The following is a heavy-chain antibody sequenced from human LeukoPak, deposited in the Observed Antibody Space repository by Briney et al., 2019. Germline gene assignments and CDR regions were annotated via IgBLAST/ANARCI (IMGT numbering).Heavy chain of an antibody. J-gene: IGHJ2*01. CDR2: ISSSSSYI. V-gene: IGHV3-21*01. CDR1: GFTFSSYS. CDR3: ARGARSYGDYEVVWYSDL. D-gene: IGHD4-17*01. Sequence: GGSLRLSCAASGFTFSSYSMNWVRQAPGKGLEWVSSISSSSSYIYYADSVKGRFTISRDNAKNSLYLQMNSLRAEDTAVYYCARGARSYGDYEVVWYSDLWGRGTLVTVSS.